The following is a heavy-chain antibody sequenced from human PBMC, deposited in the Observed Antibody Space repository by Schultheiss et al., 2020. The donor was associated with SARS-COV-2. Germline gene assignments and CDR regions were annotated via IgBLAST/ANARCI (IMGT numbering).Heavy chain of an antibody. CDR2: ISSSSSYI. CDR1: GFTFSSYE. Sequence: GGSLRLSCAASGFTFSSYEMNWVRQAPGKGLEWVSSISSSSSYIYYADSVKGRFTISRDNAKNSLYLQMNSLRAEDTAVYYCVKGLGVTEAPGHDYWGQGTLVTVSS. CDR3: VKGLGVTEAPGHDY. J-gene: IGHJ4*02. V-gene: IGHV3-21*01. D-gene: IGHD3-3*01.